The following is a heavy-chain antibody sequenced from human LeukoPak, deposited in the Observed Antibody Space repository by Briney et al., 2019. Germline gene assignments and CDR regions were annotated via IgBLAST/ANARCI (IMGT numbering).Heavy chain of an antibody. CDR1: GGSISSYY. Sequence: SETLSLTCTVSGGSISSYYWSWIRQPARKGLEWIGRIYSSGRTNYNPSLKSRVTMSVDTSKNQFSLKFTSVTAADSAVYYCARGRRSSWFDFDYWGQGTLVTVSS. D-gene: IGHD6-13*01. CDR2: IYSSGRT. CDR3: ARGRRSSWFDFDY. V-gene: IGHV4-4*07. J-gene: IGHJ4*02.